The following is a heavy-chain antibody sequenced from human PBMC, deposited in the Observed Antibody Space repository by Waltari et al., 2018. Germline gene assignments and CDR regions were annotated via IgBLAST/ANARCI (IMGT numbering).Heavy chain of an antibody. V-gene: IGHV3-43*01. CDR1: GSPFGDYP. Sequence: EVQLVESGGVVVQPGGSLRLSCAASGSPFGDYPMHWVRQAPGQGLEWISVISWDGGTTHYVDFVKGRFTISRDNSKNFLYLQVSSAKTEDTALYYCAAGGSFNYWGRGTPVTVSS. CDR3: AAGGSFNY. J-gene: IGHJ4*02. D-gene: IGHD3-16*01. CDR2: ISWDGGTT.